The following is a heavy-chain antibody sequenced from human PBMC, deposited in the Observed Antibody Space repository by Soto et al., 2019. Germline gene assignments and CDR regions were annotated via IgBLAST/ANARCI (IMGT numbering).Heavy chain of an antibody. D-gene: IGHD2-8*02. CDR3: AKDGTGGPPYYFDY. Sequence: GGSLRLSSAPSGLIFSNYGMHWVRQAPGKGLEWVTIISYDGSVKYYADSVKGRFTISRDNSKNTLYLQMNSLRAEDTAVYYCAKDGTGGPPYYFDYWGQGTLVTVSS. CDR1: GLIFSNYG. CDR2: ISYDGSVK. J-gene: IGHJ4*02. V-gene: IGHV3-30*18.